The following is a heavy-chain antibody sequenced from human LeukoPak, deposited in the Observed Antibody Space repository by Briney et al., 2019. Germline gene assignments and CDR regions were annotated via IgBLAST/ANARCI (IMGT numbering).Heavy chain of an antibody. Sequence: GESLMISCKGSEYSFTSYWIGWVHQMPGKGLEWMGIIYPGDSDTKYSPSFQGQVTISADKSISTAYLQWSSLKASDTAMYYCASPATYCSSTMCTFQHWGQGTLVTVSS. D-gene: IGHD2-2*01. J-gene: IGHJ1*01. CDR1: EYSFTSYW. CDR3: ASPATYCSSTMCTFQH. CDR2: IYPGDSDT. V-gene: IGHV5-51*07.